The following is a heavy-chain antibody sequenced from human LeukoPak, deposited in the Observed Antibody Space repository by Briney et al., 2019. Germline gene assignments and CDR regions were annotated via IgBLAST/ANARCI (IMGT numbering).Heavy chain of an antibody. CDR3: ARGPPRLRYFDWSRGYFDY. Sequence: SETLSLTCAVYGGSLSGYYWSWIRQPPGKGLEWIGEINHSGSTNYNPSLKSRVTISVDTSKNQFSLKLSSVTAADTAVYYCARGPPRLRYFDWSRGYFDYWGQGTLVTVSS. CDR2: INHSGST. V-gene: IGHV4-34*01. D-gene: IGHD3-9*01. CDR1: GGSLSGYY. J-gene: IGHJ4*02.